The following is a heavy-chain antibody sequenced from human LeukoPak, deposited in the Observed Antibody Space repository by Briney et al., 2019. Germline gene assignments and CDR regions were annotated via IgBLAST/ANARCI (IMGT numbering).Heavy chain of an antibody. CDR3: ASGDALDF. CDR2: IRQDGNEQ. J-gene: IGHJ4*02. Sequence: GGSLRLSCAASGFTMRNYWMTWVRQAPGKGLEWVANIRQDGNEQYYMDSVRGRFTISRDNAKNSLYLQMDSLRAEDTAVYYCASGDALDFWGQGTLVTVTS. CDR1: GFTMRNYW. V-gene: IGHV3-7*01. D-gene: IGHD3-10*01.